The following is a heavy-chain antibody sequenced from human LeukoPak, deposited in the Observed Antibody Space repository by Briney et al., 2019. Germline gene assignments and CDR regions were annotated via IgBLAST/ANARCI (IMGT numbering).Heavy chain of an antibody. CDR2: IYSGGST. CDR3: AREGTPGAFDI. Sequence: GGSLRLSCAASGLTVSSNYMSWVRQAPGKGLKWASVIYSGGSTYYADSVKGRFTISRDNSKNTLYLQVNSLRAEDTAVYYCAREGTPGAFDIWGQGTMVTVSS. V-gene: IGHV3-66*01. D-gene: IGHD7-27*01. J-gene: IGHJ3*02. CDR1: GLTVSSNY.